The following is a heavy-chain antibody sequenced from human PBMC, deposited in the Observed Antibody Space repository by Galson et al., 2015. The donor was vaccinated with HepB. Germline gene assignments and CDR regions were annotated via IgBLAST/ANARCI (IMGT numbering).Heavy chain of an antibody. V-gene: IGHV1-8*01. CDR3: ASSVWGTYYV. CDR2: MNPNSGNT. J-gene: IGHJ4*02. D-gene: IGHD3-16*01. CDR1: GNTFSNYD. Sequence: SVKVSCKASGNTFSNYDINWVRQATGQGLEWMGWMNPNSGNTGYAQKFQGRVSMTRNTSISTAYMELSSLRSEDTAVYYCASSVWGTYYVWGQGTLVTGSS.